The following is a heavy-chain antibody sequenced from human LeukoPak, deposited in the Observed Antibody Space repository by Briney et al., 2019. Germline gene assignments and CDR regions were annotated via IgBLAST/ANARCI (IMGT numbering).Heavy chain of an antibody. CDR2: IRYDGSNK. J-gene: IGHJ4*02. D-gene: IGHD2-15*01. V-gene: IGHV3-30*02. CDR3: ATPYCSGGSCYSGWDY. CDR1: GFTFSSYG. Sequence: PGGSLRLSCAASGFTFSSYGMHWVRQAPGKGLEWVAFIRYDGSNKYYADSVKGRFTISRDNSKNTLYLQMNSLRAEDTAVYYCATPYCSGGSCYSGWDYWGQGTLVTVSS.